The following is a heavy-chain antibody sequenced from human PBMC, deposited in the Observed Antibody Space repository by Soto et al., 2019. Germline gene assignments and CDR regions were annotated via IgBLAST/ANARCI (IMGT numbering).Heavy chain of an antibody. D-gene: IGHD3-10*01. CDR1: EFTFSLYG. CDR2: ISHAGSYK. V-gene: IGHV3-30*18. CDR3: AKDTVRTFGFSDY. J-gene: IGHJ4*02. Sequence: QVQLVESGGGVVQPGESLRLSCAASEFTFSLYGMHWVRQAPGKGLEWVAVISHAGSYKFSADSVKGRFTISRDNSKSTLSLHMSSLTVEDTAVYYCAKDTVRTFGFSDYWGQGTLVTVSS.